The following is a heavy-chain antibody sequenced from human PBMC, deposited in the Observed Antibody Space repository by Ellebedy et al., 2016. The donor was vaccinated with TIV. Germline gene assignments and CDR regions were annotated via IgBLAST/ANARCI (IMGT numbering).Heavy chain of an antibody. Sequence: GESLKISCAASGFTLSSYWMSWVRQAPGKGLEWVANINQDGSEKYYVDSVKGRFSISRYHAENSLYLQMNSLRAEDTAVYYCARAVGGSSSLWGQGTLVTVSS. CDR1: GFTLSSYW. CDR2: INQDGSEK. CDR3: ARAVGGSSSL. J-gene: IGHJ4*02. D-gene: IGHD6-13*01. V-gene: IGHV3-7*03.